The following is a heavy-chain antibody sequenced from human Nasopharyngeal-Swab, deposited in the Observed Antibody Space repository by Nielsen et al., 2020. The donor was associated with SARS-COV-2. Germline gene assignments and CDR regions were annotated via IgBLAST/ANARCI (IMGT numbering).Heavy chain of an antibody. CDR2: ISPIYGSS. Sequence: SVKVSCKASAGTFSNYAISWVRQAPAQGLEWMGGISPIYGSSNHAQKFQGRVTITADVSTTTAYMELSSLRSEDTAVYYCASYSGGGYYFDFWGQGTLVTVSS. D-gene: IGHD2-15*01. V-gene: IGHV1-69*13. CDR1: AGTFSNYA. CDR3: ASYSGGGYYFDF. J-gene: IGHJ4*02.